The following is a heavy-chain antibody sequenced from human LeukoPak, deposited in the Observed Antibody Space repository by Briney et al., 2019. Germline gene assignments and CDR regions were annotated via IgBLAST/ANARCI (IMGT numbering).Heavy chain of an antibody. CDR2: TFNSGST. Sequence: SDTLSLTCTASGSSISKSYWNWIRQPPGKELEWIGCTFNSGSTRYNPSLGSRVTISEATSRNHFSLRLHSVTAADTATYYCSRASPGAIYYYAMDVWGDGPTVTVSS. V-gene: IGHV4-59*07. J-gene: IGHJ6*01. D-gene: IGHD2/OR15-2a*01. CDR3: SRASPGAIYYYAMDV. CDR1: GSSISKSY.